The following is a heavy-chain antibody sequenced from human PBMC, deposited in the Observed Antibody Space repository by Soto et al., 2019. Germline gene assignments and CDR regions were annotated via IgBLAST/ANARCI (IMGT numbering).Heavy chain of an antibody. V-gene: IGHV3-30-3*01. CDR1: GFTFSSYA. CDR2: ISYDGSNK. J-gene: IGHJ4*02. D-gene: IGHD4-17*01. Sequence: GGSLRLSCAASGFTFSSYAMHWVRQAPGKGLEWVAVISYDGSNKYYADSVKGRFTISRDNSKNTLYLQMNSLRAEDTAVYYCARGTNDYGDYEDSYFDYWGQGTLVTVSS. CDR3: ARGTNDYGDYEDSYFDY.